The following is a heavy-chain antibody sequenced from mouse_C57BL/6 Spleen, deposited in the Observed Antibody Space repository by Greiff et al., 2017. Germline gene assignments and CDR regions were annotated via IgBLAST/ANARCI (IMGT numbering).Heavy chain of an antibody. CDR2: IYPGSGST. J-gene: IGHJ2*01. Sequence: QVQLQQPGAELVKPGASVKMSCKASGYNFNSYWITWVKQRPGQGLEWIGDIYPGSGSTNYNEKFQSKATLTVDTSSSTAYMQLSSLTSEDSAVYYCAKSDYYGSSRDYWGHGTTLTVSS. V-gene: IGHV1-55*01. D-gene: IGHD1-1*01. CDR3: AKSDYYGSSRDY. CDR1: GYNFNSYW.